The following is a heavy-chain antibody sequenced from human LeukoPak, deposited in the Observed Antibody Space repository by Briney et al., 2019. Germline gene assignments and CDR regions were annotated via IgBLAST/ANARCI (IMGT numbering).Heavy chain of an antibody. D-gene: IGHD2/OR15-2a*01. CDR1: GYSISSGYY. CDR2: INHSGST. CDR3: ARIQAVNSSYAFDI. J-gene: IGHJ3*02. V-gene: IGHV4-34*01. Sequence: PSETLSLTCAVSGYSISSGYYWSWIRQPPGKGLEWIGEINHSGSTNYNPSLKSRVTISVDTSKNQFSLKLSSVTAADTAVYYCARIQAVNSSYAFDIWGQGTMVTVSS.